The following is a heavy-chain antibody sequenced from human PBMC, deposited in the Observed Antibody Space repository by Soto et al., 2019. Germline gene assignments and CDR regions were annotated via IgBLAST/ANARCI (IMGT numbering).Heavy chain of an antibody. V-gene: IGHV4-34*01. D-gene: IGHD1-26*01. Sequence: NPSETLSLTCAVSGGSLRGHYWSWIRQSPEKGLEWIGEINHSGFTNYNPTLKSRVTISRDASKNQFSLRLSSMTAADSAVYFCARAAVQLGANLFDSWGQGTLVTVSS. CDR1: GGSLRGHY. CDR3: ARAAVQLGANLFDS. J-gene: IGHJ4*02. CDR2: INHSGFT.